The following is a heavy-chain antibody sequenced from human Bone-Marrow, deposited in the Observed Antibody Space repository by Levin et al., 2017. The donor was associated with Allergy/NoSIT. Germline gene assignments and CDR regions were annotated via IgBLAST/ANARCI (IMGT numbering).Heavy chain of an antibody. CDR3: AKEFYGFWSGFYPLLDS. D-gene: IGHD3-3*01. CDR1: GFTFSSFG. V-gene: IGHV3-30*18. CDR2: ISFDGSNK. J-gene: IGHJ4*02. Sequence: PGGSLRLSCAASGFTFSSFGMHWVRQAPGEGLEWMALISFDGSNKYYADSVKGRFTISRDNSRDTLYLQMNSLGPDDTSVYYCAKEFYGFWSGFYPLLDSWGQGTLVTVSS.